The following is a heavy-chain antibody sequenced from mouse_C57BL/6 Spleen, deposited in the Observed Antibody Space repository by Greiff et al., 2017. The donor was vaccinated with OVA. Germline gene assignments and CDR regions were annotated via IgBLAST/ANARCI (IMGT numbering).Heavy chain of an antibody. J-gene: IGHJ2*01. D-gene: IGHD2-4*01. V-gene: IGHV1-82*01. CDR3: ARGETYDYYFDY. CDR1: GYAFSSSW. Sequence: QVQLQQSGPELVKPGASVKISCKASGYAFSSSWMNWVKQRPGKGLEWIGRIYPGDGDTNYNGKFKGKATLTADKSSSTAYMQLSSLTSEDSAVYFCARGETYDYYFDYWGQGTTLTVSS. CDR2: IYPGDGDT.